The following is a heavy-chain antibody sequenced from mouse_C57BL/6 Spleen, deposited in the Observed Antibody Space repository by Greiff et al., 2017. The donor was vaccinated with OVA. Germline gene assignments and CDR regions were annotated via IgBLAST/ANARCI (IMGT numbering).Heavy chain of an antibody. CDR3: ARHEEVITTVVARYFDV. CDR1: GYTFTEYT. J-gene: IGHJ1*03. Sequence: QVHVKQSGAELVKPGASVKLSCKASGYTFTEYTIHWVKQRSGQGLEWIGWFYPGSGSIKYNEKFKDKATLTADKSSSTVYMELSRLTSEDSAVYFCARHEEVITTVVARYFDVWGTGTTVTVSS. V-gene: IGHV1-62-2*01. CDR2: FYPGSGSI. D-gene: IGHD1-1*01.